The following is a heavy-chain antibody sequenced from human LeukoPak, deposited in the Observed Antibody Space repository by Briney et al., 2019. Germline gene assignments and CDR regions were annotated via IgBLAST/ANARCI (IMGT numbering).Heavy chain of an antibody. J-gene: IGHJ2*01. Sequence: SETLSLTCTVSGGSISSGGYYWSWIRQPPGKGLEWIGYIYHSGSTYYNPSLKSRVTISVDRPKNQFSLKLSSVTAADTAVYYCARRDGVYWYFDLWGRGTLVTVSS. CDR1: GGSISSGGYY. CDR2: IYHSGST. V-gene: IGHV4-30-2*01. CDR3: ARRDGVYWYFDL.